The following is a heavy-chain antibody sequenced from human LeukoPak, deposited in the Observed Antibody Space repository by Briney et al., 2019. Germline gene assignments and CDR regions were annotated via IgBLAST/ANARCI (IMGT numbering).Heavy chain of an antibody. CDR2: IRYHGSDK. J-gene: IGHJ4*02. CDR3: ARSLASWFFVF. V-gene: IGHV3-30*02. Sequence: GESLRLSCAASGFTFSGSGMHWVRQAPGKGLEWVAFIRYHGSDKYYADSVKGRFTISRDNSKNTLYLQMNSLRPEDTSVYFCARSLASWFFVFWGEGTLVTFSS. CDR1: GFTFSGSG. D-gene: IGHD6-13*01.